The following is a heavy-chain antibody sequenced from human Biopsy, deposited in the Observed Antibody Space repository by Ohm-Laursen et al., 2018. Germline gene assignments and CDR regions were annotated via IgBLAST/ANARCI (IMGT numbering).Heavy chain of an antibody. D-gene: IGHD3-16*01. J-gene: IGHJ4*02. Sequence: TLSLTWTVSRDSISNYYWTWIRQSPGKGLEWIGYIYYTGSTNYNPSVKSRVTISVDTSKNQFPLKLNSVTAADTAVYFCARDSRGGHLNTTLITGKNLDSWGQGILVTVSS. V-gene: IGHV4-59*01. CDR3: ARDSRGGHLNTTLITGKNLDS. CDR1: RDSISNYY. CDR2: IYYTGST.